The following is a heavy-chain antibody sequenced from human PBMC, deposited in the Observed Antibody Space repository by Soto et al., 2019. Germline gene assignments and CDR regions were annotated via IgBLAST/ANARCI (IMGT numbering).Heavy chain of an antibody. CDR2: INPNSGDT. Sequence: ASVKVSCKASGYTLSDYYLQWVRQAPGQGLEWMGWINPNSGDTNYAQKFQGRVTLTRDTSINTAYMELTSLKLDDTAVYYCAREGGGIAAAGAGDDPFDIWGQGTMVTV. CDR3: AREGGGIAAAGAGDDPFDI. D-gene: IGHD6-13*01. CDR1: GYTLSDYY. V-gene: IGHV1-2*02. J-gene: IGHJ3*02.